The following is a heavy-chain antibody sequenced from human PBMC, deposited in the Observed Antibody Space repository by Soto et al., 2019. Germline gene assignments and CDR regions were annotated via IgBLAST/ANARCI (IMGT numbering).Heavy chain of an antibody. CDR2: YFDSGRN. J-gene: IGHJ4*02. D-gene: IGHD1-20*01. CDR1: SVPLTEYS. CDR3: ARRLACSPRYFDY. V-gene: IGHV4-59*13. Sequence: SETLSLTCNVSSVPLTEYSWSWVRQSPGNGLECICNYFDSGRNMYNPSLKTRVTISVDPTKNLFSLKLSSVTAADTSVYHCARRLACSPRYFDYWAQGILVNVSS.